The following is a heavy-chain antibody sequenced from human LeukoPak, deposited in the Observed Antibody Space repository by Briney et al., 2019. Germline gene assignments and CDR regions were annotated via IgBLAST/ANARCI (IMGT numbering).Heavy chain of an antibody. CDR3: AAKPDYGGNSGYFDY. V-gene: IGHV4-34*01. CDR2: INHSGST. D-gene: IGHD4-23*01. Sequence: SQTLSLTCAVYGGSFSGYYWSWIRQPPGKGLEWIGEINHSGSTNYNPSLKSRVTISVDTSKNQFSLKLSSVTAADTAVYYCAAKPDYGGNSGYFDYWGQGTLVTVSS. J-gene: IGHJ4*02. CDR1: GGSFSGYY.